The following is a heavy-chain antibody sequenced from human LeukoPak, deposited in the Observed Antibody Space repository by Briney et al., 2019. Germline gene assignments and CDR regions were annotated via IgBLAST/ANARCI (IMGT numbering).Heavy chain of an antibody. Sequence: GGSLRLSCTTSGFTFGDYAMGWVRQAPGKGLEWVSSISGSGGSTYSADSVKGRFTISRDNSKNTLYLQMNSLRAEDTALYYCAKDRSCTNDICHGDFDYWGQGTLVTVSP. CDR2: ISGSGGST. J-gene: IGHJ4*02. D-gene: IGHD2-8*01. CDR3: AKDRSCTNDICHGDFDY. CDR1: GFTFGDYA. V-gene: IGHV3-23*01.